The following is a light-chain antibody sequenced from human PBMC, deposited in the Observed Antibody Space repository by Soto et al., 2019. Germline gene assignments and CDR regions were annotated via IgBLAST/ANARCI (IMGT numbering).Light chain of an antibody. V-gene: IGKV1-9*01. Sequence: TQSPSSLSSSVGDTVTITCRSSQSISSYLNWDQQKPGKAPELLISGASKLNGGVPTWISGGGAATDFTLISSMLQEDFATYYCSQLNNGPLTFGRATQADIK. J-gene: IGKJ4*01. CDR1: QSISSY. CDR2: GAS. CDR3: SQLNNGPLT.